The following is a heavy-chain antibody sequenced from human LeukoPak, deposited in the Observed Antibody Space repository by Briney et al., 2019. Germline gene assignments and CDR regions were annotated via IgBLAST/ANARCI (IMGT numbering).Heavy chain of an antibody. V-gene: IGHV3-21*01. CDR3: ARDEVIAARLFDY. CDR1: GFTFSSYS. J-gene: IGHJ4*02. Sequence: GGSLRLSCAASGFTFSSYSMNWVRQAPGKGLEWVSSISSSSSYIYYADSVKGRFTISRDNAKNSLYLQMNSLRAEDTAVYYCARDEVIAARLFDYWGQGTLVTVSS. CDR2: ISSSSSYI. D-gene: IGHD6-6*01.